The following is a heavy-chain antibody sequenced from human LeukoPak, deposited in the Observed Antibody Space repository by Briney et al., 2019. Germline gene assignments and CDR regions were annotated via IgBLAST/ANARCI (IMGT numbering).Heavy chain of an antibody. Sequence: ASVKVSCKACGYTFTGHYMHWARQAPGHVLYWMAWITPTSGGTNYAQKFQGRVTMTRDTSICTAYMELSRLRSDDTAVYYCARDLPYYYVRGRFYYFDYWGQGTLVTVSS. CDR1: GYTFTGHY. J-gene: IGHJ4*02. V-gene: IGHV1-2*02. CDR3: ARDLPYYYVRGRFYYFDY. CDR2: ITPTSGGT. D-gene: IGHD3-10*02.